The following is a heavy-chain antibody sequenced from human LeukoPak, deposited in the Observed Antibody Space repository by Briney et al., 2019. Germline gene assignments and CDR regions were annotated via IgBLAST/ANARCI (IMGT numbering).Heavy chain of an antibody. J-gene: IGHJ3*02. Sequence: SETLSLTCAVYGGSFSGYYWSWIRQPPGKGLEWIGEINHSGSTNYNPSLKSRVTISVDTSKNQFSLKLSSVTAADTAVYYCASLRGLRFLEWLTKDAFDIWGQGTMVTVSS. CDR2: INHSGST. D-gene: IGHD3-3*01. V-gene: IGHV4-34*01. CDR1: GGSFSGYY. CDR3: ASLRGLRFLEWLTKDAFDI.